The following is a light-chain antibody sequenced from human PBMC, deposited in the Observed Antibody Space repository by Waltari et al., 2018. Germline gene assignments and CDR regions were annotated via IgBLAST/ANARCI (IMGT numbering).Light chain of an antibody. Sequence: QSVLTQPPSASGTPGPRVTLSCSGSSSNIGSNYVYWYQQLPGTAPKLLIYRNNQRPSGVPDRFSGSKSGTSASLAISGLRSEDEADYYCAAWDDSLSGWVFGGGTKLTVL. J-gene: IGLJ3*02. CDR1: SSNIGSNY. CDR2: RNN. V-gene: IGLV1-47*01. CDR3: AAWDDSLSGWV.